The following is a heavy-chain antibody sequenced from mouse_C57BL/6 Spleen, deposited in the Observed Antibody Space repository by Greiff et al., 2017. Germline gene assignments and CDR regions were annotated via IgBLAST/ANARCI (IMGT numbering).Heavy chain of an antibody. J-gene: IGHJ2*01. CDR1: GFTFNTYA. D-gene: IGHD1-1*01. CDR3: VRGDYYGSSPYFDY. CDR2: IRSKSSNYAT. Sequence: GGGLVQPKGSLKLSCAASGFTFNTYAMHWVRQAPGKGLEWVARIRSKSSNYATYYADSVKDRFTISRDDSQSMLDLQMNNLKTEDTAMYYCVRGDYYGSSPYFDYWGQGTTLTVSS. V-gene: IGHV10-3*01.